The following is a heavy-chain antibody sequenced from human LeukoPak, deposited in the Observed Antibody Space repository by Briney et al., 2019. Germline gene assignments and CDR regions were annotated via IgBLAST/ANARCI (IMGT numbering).Heavy chain of an antibody. CDR2: IYSGGST. CDR1: GFTVSSNY. J-gene: IGHJ6*03. D-gene: IGHD1-7*01. Sequence: GGSLRLSCAASGFTVSSNYMSWVRQAPGKGLEWVSVIYSGGSTYYADSVKGRFTISRDNSKNTLYLQMNSLRAEDTAVYYCARDRTGTTSVYYYYMDVWGKGTTVTVSS. CDR3: ARDRTGTTSVYYYYMDV. V-gene: IGHV3-53*01.